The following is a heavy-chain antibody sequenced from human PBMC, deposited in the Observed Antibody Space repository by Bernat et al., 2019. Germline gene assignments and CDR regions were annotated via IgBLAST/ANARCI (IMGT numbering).Heavy chain of an antibody. CDR3: AKEAQYCSGGSCLVH. D-gene: IGHD2-15*01. V-gene: IGHV3-30*18. Sequence: QVQLVESGGGVVQPGRSLRLSCAASGFTFSSYGMHWVRQAPGKGLEWVAVISYDGSNKYYADSVKGRFTISRDNSKNTLYLQMNSLRAEVTAVYYCAKEAQYCSGGSCLVHWGQGTLVTVSS. CDR1: GFTFSSYG. J-gene: IGHJ4*02. CDR2: ISYDGSNK.